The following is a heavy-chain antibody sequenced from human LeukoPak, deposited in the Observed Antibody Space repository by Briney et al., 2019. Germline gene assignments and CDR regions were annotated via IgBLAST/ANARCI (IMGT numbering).Heavy chain of an antibody. CDR3: ARVSLYCSSTSCYWPRYNWFDP. D-gene: IGHD2-2*01. J-gene: IGHJ5*02. Sequence: ASVKVSCKASGYTFTGYYMHWVRQAPGQGLEWMGWINPNSGGTNYAQKFQGRVTMTRDTSISTAYMELSRLRSDDTAVYYCARVSLYCSSTSCYWPRYNWFDPWGQGTLVTVSS. CDR2: INPNSGGT. V-gene: IGHV1-2*02. CDR1: GYTFTGYY.